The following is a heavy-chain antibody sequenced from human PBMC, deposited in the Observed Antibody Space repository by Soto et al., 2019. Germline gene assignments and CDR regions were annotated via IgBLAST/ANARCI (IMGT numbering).Heavy chain of an antibody. J-gene: IGHJ4*02. Sequence: QVQLVESGGGVVQPGRSLRLSCAASGFTFSSYAMHWVRQAPGKGLEWVAVISYDGSNKYYADSVKGRFTISRDNSKNTLYLQMNSLRAEDTAVYYCARGKDIVATKPRDLDYWGQGTLVTVSS. D-gene: IGHD5-12*01. V-gene: IGHV3-30-3*01. CDR2: ISYDGSNK. CDR1: GFTFSSYA. CDR3: ARGKDIVATKPRDLDY.